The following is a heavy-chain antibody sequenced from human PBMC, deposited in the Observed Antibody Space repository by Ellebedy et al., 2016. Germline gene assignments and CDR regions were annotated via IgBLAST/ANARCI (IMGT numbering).Heavy chain of an antibody. J-gene: IGHJ4*02. CDR1: GGSISNSY. CDR2: IYYTGST. V-gene: IGHV4-59*08. Sequence: GSLRLSCTVSGGSISNSYWSWIRQTPGRGLEWIGFIYYTGSTNYNPSLKSRVTISVDTSKIQFSLKLSSVAAADTAVYYCARHMGNTATVSASYFDYWGQGTLVTVSS. CDR3: ARHMGNTATVSASYFDY. D-gene: IGHD5-18*01.